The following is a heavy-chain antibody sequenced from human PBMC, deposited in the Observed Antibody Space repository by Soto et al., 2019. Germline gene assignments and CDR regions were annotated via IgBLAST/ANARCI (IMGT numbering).Heavy chain of an antibody. CDR1: GYTFSTYA. J-gene: IGHJ6*02. Sequence: ASVKVSCKASGYTFSTYAMHWVRQAPGQSLEWMGWLNGGTGQTRYSQKFQDRVIITRDTSASTGYMELSSLTSEDTAVYYCARGKGMEENYFYYGLDIWGQGTTVTSP. CDR2: LNGGTGQT. CDR3: ARGKGMEENYFYYGLDI. D-gene: IGHD1-1*01. V-gene: IGHV1-3*01.